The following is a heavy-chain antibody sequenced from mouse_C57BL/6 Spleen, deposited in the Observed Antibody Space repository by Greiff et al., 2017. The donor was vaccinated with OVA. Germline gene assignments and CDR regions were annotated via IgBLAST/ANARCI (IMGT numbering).Heavy chain of an antibody. Sequence: VQVVESGPGLVQPSQSLSITCTVSGFSLTSYGVHWVRQSPGKGLEWLGVIWSGGSTDYNAAFISRLSISKDNSKSQVFFKMNSLQADDTAIYYCASRWSLGYFDVWGTGTTVTVSS. J-gene: IGHJ1*03. D-gene: IGHD2-3*01. CDR2: IWSGGST. V-gene: IGHV2-2*01. CDR3: ASRWSLGYFDV. CDR1: GFSLTSYG.